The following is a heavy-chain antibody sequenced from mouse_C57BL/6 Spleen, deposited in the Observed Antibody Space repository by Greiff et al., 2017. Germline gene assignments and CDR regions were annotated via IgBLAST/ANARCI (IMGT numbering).Heavy chain of an antibody. CDR2: INPSTGGT. CDR1: GYSFTGYY. CDR3: ARRDYYGSSYEYFDV. Sequence: VQLKESGPELVKPGASVKISCKASGYSFTGYYMNWVKQSPEKSLEWIGEINPSTGGTTYNQKFKAKATLTVDKSSSTAYMQLKSLTSEDSAVYYCARRDYYGSSYEYFDVWGTGTTVTVSS. V-gene: IGHV1-42*01. D-gene: IGHD1-1*01. J-gene: IGHJ1*03.